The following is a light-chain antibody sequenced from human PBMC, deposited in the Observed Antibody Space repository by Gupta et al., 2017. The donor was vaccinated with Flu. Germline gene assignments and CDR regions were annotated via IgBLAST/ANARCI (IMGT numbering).Light chain of an antibody. CDR3: GTWDNSLNFARV. V-gene: IGLV1-51*02. CDR1: TSNIGANN. CDR2: ENN. Sequence: QSVLTQPPSVSAAPGQKVTISCSGSTSNIGANNGSCYQQRPGTAPRLLIYENNKRLSGIPDRFSGSKSGTSATLGITELQTGDEADYYCGTWDNSLNFARVFGGGTRLTVL. J-gene: IGLJ3*02.